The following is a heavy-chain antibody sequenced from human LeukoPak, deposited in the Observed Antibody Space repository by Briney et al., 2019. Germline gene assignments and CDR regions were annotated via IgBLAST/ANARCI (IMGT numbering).Heavy chain of an antibody. CDR2: ISGGGGST. CDR1: GFTFSSYA. V-gene: IGHV3-23*01. Sequence: PGGSLRLSCAASGFTFSSYAMSWVRQAPGKGLEWVSAISGGGGSTYYADSVKGRFTISRDNSKNTLYLQMNSLRAEDTAVYYCAKNSRYYDFWSGYAYMDVWGEGTTVTVSS. J-gene: IGHJ6*03. D-gene: IGHD3-3*01. CDR3: AKNSRYYDFWSGYAYMDV.